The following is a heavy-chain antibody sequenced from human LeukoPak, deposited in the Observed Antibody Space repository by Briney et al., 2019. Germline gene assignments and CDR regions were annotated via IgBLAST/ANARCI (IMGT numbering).Heavy chain of an antibody. Sequence: GGSLRLSCAASGFTFSDYYMSWIRQAPGKGLEWVSYISSSSSYTNYADSVKGRFTISRDNAKNSLYLQMNSLRAEDTAVYYCATGVAVAGTRAFDICGQGTMVTVSS. CDR2: ISSSSSYT. J-gene: IGHJ3*02. D-gene: IGHD6-19*01. V-gene: IGHV3-11*06. CDR1: GFTFSDYY. CDR3: ATGVAVAGTRAFDI.